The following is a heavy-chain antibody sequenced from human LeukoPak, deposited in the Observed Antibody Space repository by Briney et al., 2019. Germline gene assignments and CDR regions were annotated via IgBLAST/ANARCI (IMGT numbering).Heavy chain of an antibody. CDR3: AETPPYCSSTTCYRKPFDY. Sequence: GGSLRLSCAASGFTFSSYDMSWVRQAPGKGLEWVSAISGGGGSTYYADSVKGRFTISRDNSKNTLYLQMNSLRAEDTAVYYCAETPPYCSSTTCYRKPFDYWGQGTLVTVSS. CDR2: ISGGGGST. D-gene: IGHD2-2*01. V-gene: IGHV3-23*01. CDR1: GFTFSSYD. J-gene: IGHJ4*02.